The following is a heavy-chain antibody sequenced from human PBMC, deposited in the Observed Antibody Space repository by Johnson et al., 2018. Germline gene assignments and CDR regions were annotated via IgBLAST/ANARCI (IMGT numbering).Heavy chain of an antibody. D-gene: IGHD1-26*01. Sequence: VQLVESGGGLVKPGGSLRLTCAASGFTFSNAWMSWVRQAPGKGLEWVGRLKSKTDGGTTDYAAPVKGRFTLSRDDSKNTLELQMNSLKTEDTAVYYGTTDTYSGSYGYHDAFDIWGQGTMVTVSS. V-gene: IGHV3-15*01. CDR3: TTDTYSGSYGYHDAFDI. CDR2: LKSKTDGGTT. J-gene: IGHJ3*02. CDR1: GFTFSNAW.